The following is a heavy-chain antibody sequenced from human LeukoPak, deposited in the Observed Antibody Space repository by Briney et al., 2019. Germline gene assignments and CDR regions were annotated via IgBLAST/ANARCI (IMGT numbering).Heavy chain of an antibody. V-gene: IGHV4-34*01. CDR1: GGSFSGYY. CDR3: ARHASYTAIFDY. CDR2: INHSGST. D-gene: IGHD5-18*01. Sequence: SETLSLTCAVYGGSFSGYYWSWIRQPPGKGLEWIGEINHSGSTNYNPSLKSRVTISVDTSKNQFSLKLSSVTAADTAVYYCARHASYTAIFDYWGQGTLVTVSS. J-gene: IGHJ4*02.